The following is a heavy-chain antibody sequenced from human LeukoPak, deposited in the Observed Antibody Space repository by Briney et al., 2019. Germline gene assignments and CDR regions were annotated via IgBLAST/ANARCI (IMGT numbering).Heavy chain of an antibody. Sequence: GGSLRLSCAPSGFTFSRYWMLWARHPPGKGLVCVSRNNSDGNNTRYADSVKGRFTISRDNAKNTLYLQMNSLRAEGTAVYYCARGGSTSYGRFWTRYYWGQGTLVTVSS. D-gene: IGHD2-2*01. CDR2: NNSDGNNT. CDR1: GFTFSRYW. CDR3: ARGGSTSYGRFWTRYY. J-gene: IGHJ4*02. V-gene: IGHV3-74*01.